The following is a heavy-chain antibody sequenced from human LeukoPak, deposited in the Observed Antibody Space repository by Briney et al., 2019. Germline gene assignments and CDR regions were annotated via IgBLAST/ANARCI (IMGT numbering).Heavy chain of an antibody. CDR1: GYTFTSYG. CDR3: AREGDSAGWYRPAFRLLDY. V-gene: IGHV1-18*01. D-gene: IGHD6-19*01. J-gene: IGHJ4*02. CDR2: ISGYNAET. Sequence: ASVKVSCKTSGYTFTSYGLYWVRQAPGQGLEWMGWISGYNAETNYARKFQGRVTMTTDTSTITAYMELTSLTSDDTALYYCAREGDSAGWYRPAFRLLDYWGQGTMVTVSS.